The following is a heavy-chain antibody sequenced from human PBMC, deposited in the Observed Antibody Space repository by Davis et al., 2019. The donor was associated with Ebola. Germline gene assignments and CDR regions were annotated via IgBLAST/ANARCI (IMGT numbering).Heavy chain of an antibody. CDR1: GFTLSGHW. D-gene: IGHD6-19*01. Sequence: GESLKISCAASGFTLSGHWMYWVRQVPGKGLVWVSSIETDGSKTKYADSVKGRFTVSRDNAKNTLYLQMDSLRAEDTAVYYCARARGSGVYFDYWGQGTLVTVSS. CDR2: IETDGSKT. V-gene: IGHV3-74*01. CDR3: ARARGSGVYFDY. J-gene: IGHJ4*02.